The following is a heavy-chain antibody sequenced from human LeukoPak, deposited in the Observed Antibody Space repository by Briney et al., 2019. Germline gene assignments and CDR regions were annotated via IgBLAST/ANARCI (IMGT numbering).Heavy chain of an antibody. Sequence: GRSLRLSCAASGFTFSSYGMHWVRQAPGKGLGWVAVISYDGSNKYYADSVKGRFTISRDNSKNTLYLQMNSLRAEDTAVYYCAKEGAYSSSARYYYYYGMDVWGQGTTVTVSS. V-gene: IGHV3-30*18. CDR1: GFTFSSYG. CDR3: AKEGAYSSSARYYYYYGMDV. CDR2: ISYDGSNK. J-gene: IGHJ6*02. D-gene: IGHD6-6*01.